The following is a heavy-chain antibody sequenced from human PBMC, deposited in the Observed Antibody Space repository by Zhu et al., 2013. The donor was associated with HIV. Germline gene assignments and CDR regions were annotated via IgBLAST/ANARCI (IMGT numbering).Heavy chain of an antibody. D-gene: IGHD6-19*01. Sequence: QVQLVQSGAEVRKPGASVKVSCKASGYTFTGYYVHWVRQAPGQGLEWMGLINPNSGGTQYAQKFQGRVTMTRDTSITTAYMDLSRLRSDDTAVYYCVRDRRQWLTLEYWGLGTLVTSPQ. CDR1: GYTFTGYY. J-gene: IGHJ4*02. V-gene: IGHV1-2*02. CDR2: INPNSGGT. CDR3: VRDRRQWLTLEY.